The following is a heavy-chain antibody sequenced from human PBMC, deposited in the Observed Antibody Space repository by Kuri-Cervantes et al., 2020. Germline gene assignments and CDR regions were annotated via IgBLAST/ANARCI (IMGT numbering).Heavy chain of an antibody. Sequence: ASVKVSCKASGYTFTSYDINWVRQATGQGLEWMGWMNPNSGNTGHAQKFQGRVTMTRNTSISTAYMELSSLRSEDTAVYYCARAVATYGDYRRNFDYWGQGTLVTVSS. J-gene: IGHJ4*02. CDR3: ARAVATYGDYRRNFDY. CDR1: GYTFTSYD. D-gene: IGHD4-17*01. CDR2: MNPNSGNT. V-gene: IGHV1-8*01.